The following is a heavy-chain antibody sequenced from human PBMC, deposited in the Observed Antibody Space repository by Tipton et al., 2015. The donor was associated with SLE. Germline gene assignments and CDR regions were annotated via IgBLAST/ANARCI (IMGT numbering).Heavy chain of an antibody. J-gene: IGHJ2*01. CDR2: IYYSGST. CDR1: GGSISSGGYY. V-gene: IGHV4-31*03. D-gene: IGHD2-8*01. CDR3: AGDSPTQCNGVCPLVRYFDL. Sequence: TLSLTCTVSGGSISSGGYYWSWIRQHPGKGLEWIGYIYYSGSTYYNPSLKSRVTISVDTSKNQFSLKLSSVTAADTAVYYCAGDSPTQCNGVCPLVRYFDLWGRGTLVTVSS.